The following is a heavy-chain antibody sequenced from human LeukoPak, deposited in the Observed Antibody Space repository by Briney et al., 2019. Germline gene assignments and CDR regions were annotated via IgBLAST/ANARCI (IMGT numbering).Heavy chain of an antibody. J-gene: IGHJ4*02. Sequence: GGSLRLSCAASGFTFSSYSMNWVRQAPGKGLEWVSYISSSSSTIYYADSVKGRFTISRDNAKNSLYLQMNSLRAEDTAVYYCANGAGVYDFWSGYSDYYFDYWGQGTLVTVSS. CDR3: ANGAGVYDFWSGYSDYYFDY. CDR2: ISSSSSTI. D-gene: IGHD3-3*01. V-gene: IGHV3-48*01. CDR1: GFTFSSYS.